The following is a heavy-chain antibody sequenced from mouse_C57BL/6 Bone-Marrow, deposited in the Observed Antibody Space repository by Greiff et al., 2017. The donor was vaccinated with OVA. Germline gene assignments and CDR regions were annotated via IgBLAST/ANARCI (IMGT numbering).Heavy chain of an antibody. V-gene: IGHV1-81*01. CDR2: NYPRSGNT. D-gene: IGHD4-1*01. Sequence: VQLQESGAELARPGASVKLSCKASGYTLTSYGISWVKQRTGQGLEWIGENYPRSGNTYYNEKFKGKATLTADKSSSTAYMELRSLTSEDSAVYFCALTQYFDVWGTGTTVTVSS. CDR3: ALTQYFDV. J-gene: IGHJ1*03. CDR1: GYTLTSYG.